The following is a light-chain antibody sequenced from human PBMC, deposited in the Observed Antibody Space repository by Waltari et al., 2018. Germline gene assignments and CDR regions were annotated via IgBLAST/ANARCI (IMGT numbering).Light chain of an antibody. CDR2: AAS. Sequence: IQMTQSPSALSASVGDRVTISCRASQNIYSNLAWYQQKPGKAPKLLIYAASSLQSGIPSRFSGSGSGTDFNLTISSLQPEDSATYYCQHYYDNPYSFGQGTKVEIK. V-gene: IGKV1-6*01. CDR1: QNIYSN. J-gene: IGKJ2*03. CDR3: QHYYDNPYS.